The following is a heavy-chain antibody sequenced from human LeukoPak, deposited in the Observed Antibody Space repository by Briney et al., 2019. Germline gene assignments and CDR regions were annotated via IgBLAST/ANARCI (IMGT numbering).Heavy chain of an antibody. J-gene: IGHJ3*01. CDR3: AREVSGWRGGAFDL. CDR2: ISGSSSTI. Sequence: QTGGSLRLSFAASEFSFSSSNMNWVRQAPGKGLEWISYISGSSSTIFYADSVKGRFIISRDNAKKSMYLQMNSLRADDTAVYYCAREVSGWRGGAFDLWGQGTMVTVSS. V-gene: IGHV3-48*04. D-gene: IGHD6-19*01. CDR1: EFSFSSSN.